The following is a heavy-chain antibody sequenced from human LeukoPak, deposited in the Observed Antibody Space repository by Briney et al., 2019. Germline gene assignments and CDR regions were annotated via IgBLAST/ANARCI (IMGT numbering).Heavy chain of an antibody. Sequence: GGSLRLSCATSGFTFSNSAMSWVRQAPGKGLEWVAVISYDGSNKYYADSVKGRFTISRDNSKNTLYLQMNSLRAEDTAVYYCAKAPPKLTSLHFDYWGQGTLVTVSS. D-gene: IGHD1-1*01. CDR3: AKAPPKLTSLHFDY. J-gene: IGHJ4*02. CDR2: ISYDGSNK. CDR1: GFTFSNSA. V-gene: IGHV3-30*04.